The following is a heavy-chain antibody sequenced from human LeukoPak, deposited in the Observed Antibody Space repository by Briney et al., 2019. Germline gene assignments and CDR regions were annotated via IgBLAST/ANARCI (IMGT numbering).Heavy chain of an antibody. Sequence: GGSLRLSCAASGFTFSSYSMNWVRQAPGKGLEWISAITGRGTTFYADSVKGRFTISRDNSKNTLDLQMISLRAEDTAMYYCARHEPYNSGSHYDYWGQGTLVAVSS. J-gene: IGHJ4*02. CDR2: ITGRGTT. CDR3: ARHEPYNSGSHYDY. CDR1: GFTFSSYS. D-gene: IGHD3-10*01. V-gene: IGHV3-23*01.